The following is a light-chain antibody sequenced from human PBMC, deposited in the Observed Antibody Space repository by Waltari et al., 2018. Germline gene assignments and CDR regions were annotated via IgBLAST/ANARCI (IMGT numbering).Light chain of an antibody. CDR1: ALPTKY. Sequence: SSELTQPPSVSVSPGQTARITCSGDALPTKYAYWFQQRSGQAPMLVIYDDDKRPAGIPERFSGSSSGTMATLSISGAQEEDEADYYCYSTDTSGGAFGGGTKLTVL. V-gene: IGLV3-10*01. CDR3: YSTDTSGGA. CDR2: DDD. J-gene: IGLJ2*01.